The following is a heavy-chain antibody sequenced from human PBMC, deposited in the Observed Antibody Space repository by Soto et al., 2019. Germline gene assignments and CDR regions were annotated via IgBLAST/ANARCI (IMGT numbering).Heavy chain of an antibody. CDR3: ERGRELLDY. J-gene: IGHJ4*02. V-gene: IGHV3-66*01. D-gene: IGHD1-26*01. CDR1: GFTVSSNY. CDR2: IYSGGST. Sequence: EVQLVESGGGLVQPGGSLRLSCAASGFTVSSNYMSWDRQAPGKGLEWDSVIYSGGSTYYADSVKGIFTISRDNTKNTVYLQKNSQKSGDGAVYYCERGRELLDYWGQGTLVTVSS.